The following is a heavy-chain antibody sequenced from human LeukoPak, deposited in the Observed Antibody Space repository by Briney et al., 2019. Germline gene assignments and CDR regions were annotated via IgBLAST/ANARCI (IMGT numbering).Heavy chain of an antibody. J-gene: IGHJ4*02. D-gene: IGHD6-25*01. V-gene: IGHV3-21*01. CDR1: GFTFSSYS. Sequence: PGGSLRLSCAASGFTFSSYSMNWVRQAPGKGLEWVSSISSSSSYIYYADSVKGRFTISRDNAKNSLYLQMNSLRAEDTAVYYCARALIAATPGVGYWGQGTLVTVSS. CDR3: ARALIAATPGVGY. CDR2: ISSSSSYI.